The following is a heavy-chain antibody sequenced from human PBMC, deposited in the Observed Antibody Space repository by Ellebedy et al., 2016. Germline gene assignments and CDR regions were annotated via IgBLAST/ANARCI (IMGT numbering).Heavy chain of an antibody. CDR1: GLPFSTFF. CDR2: ISGAGGNS. V-gene: IGHV3-23*01. J-gene: IGHJ4*02. Sequence: GESLKISXAVSGLPFSTFFMSWVRQAPGKGPEWVSTISGAGGNSYFADSVQGRFTISRDNFRNTLHLQMNNLRGEDTAVYYCRQGHYADYWGQGTLVTVSS. D-gene: IGHD2-2*01. CDR3: RQGHYADY.